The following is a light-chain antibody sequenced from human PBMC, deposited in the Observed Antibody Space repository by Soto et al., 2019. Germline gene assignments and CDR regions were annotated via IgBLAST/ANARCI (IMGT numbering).Light chain of an antibody. V-gene: IGLV2-14*01. CDR3: SSYTSSITLLYV. CDR1: SSDVGGYHL. Sequence: QSALTQPASVSGSPGQSITISCTGTSSDVGGYHLDSWYQHHPGKAPKLMIYEVSNRPSGVSNRFSGSKSGNTASLTISALQAENEADYYCSSYTSSITLLYVFGTGTKVTVL. CDR2: EVS. J-gene: IGLJ1*01.